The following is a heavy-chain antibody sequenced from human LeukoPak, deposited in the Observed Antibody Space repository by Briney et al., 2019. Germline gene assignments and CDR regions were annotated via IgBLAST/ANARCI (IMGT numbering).Heavy chain of an antibody. Sequence: SGTLSLTCAVSGGSISSSNWWSWVCQSPGKGLEWIGEIYHSGSTNYNPSLKSRVTISVDKSKNQFSLKLSSVTAADTAVYYCARDSGDIVAAFDIWGQGTMVTVSS. CDR1: GGSISSSNW. D-gene: IGHD5-12*01. J-gene: IGHJ3*02. CDR2: IYHSGST. CDR3: ARDSGDIVAAFDI. V-gene: IGHV4-4*02.